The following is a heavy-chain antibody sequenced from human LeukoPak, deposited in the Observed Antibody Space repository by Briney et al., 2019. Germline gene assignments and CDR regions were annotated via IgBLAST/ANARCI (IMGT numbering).Heavy chain of an antibody. CDR1: GFTLSSYA. CDR3: TLGEARLLRATAGYRLYYGMDV. Sequence: GGSLRLSCAASGFTLSSYAMHWVRQAPGEGLEYVPAISSNGDSTYYANSVKGIFIITRDNSKTTLYLQMGSLRAEAVAVYYCTLGEARLLRATAGYRLYYGMDVWGQGTTVTVSS. CDR2: ISSNGDST. J-gene: IGHJ6*02. V-gene: IGHV3-64*01. D-gene: IGHD6-13*01.